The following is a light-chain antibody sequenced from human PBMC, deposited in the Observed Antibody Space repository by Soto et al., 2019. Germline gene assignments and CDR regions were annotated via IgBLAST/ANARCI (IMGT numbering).Light chain of an antibody. V-gene: IGKV3-11*01. Sequence: EIVLTQSPATLSLSPGERATLSCRAIQSVSSSLAWYQQKPGQTPRLLIYDVSNRATGIPARFSGSGSGTDFTLTVSSLEPEDFAVYYCQQRSNWPLTFGGGTKVEIK. J-gene: IGKJ4*01. CDR2: DVS. CDR3: QQRSNWPLT. CDR1: QSVSSS.